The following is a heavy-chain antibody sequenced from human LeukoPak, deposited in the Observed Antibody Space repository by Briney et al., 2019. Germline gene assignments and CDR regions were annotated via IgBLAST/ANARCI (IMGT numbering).Heavy chain of an antibody. CDR1: GFSFSNYW. CDR3: ARLVGDVTTWDC. J-gene: IGHJ4*02. CDR2: IKQDESGK. D-gene: IGHD1-26*01. V-gene: IGHV3-7*03. Sequence: GGSLRLSCTASGFSFSNYWMSWVRQAPGKGLEWVASIKQDESGKYYADSVKGRFTTSRDNAKSSLYLQMNALRGEDTAVYYCARLVGDVTTWDCWGQGTLVTVSS.